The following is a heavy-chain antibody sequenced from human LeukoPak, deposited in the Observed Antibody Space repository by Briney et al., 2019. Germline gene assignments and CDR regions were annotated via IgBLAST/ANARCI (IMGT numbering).Heavy chain of an antibody. CDR2: ISNTGYI. J-gene: IGHJ4*02. CDR3: ARGPLGYYDILTGYFGFDY. V-gene: IGHV3-21*01. Sequence: PGGSLRLSCAASGFSFSRYTMNWVRQAPGKGLEWVSCISNTGYIYSADSVKGRFTVSRDNAKNSLYLQMNSLRAEDTAVYYCARGPLGYYDILTGYFGFDYWGQGTLVTVSS. CDR1: GFSFSRYT. D-gene: IGHD3-9*01.